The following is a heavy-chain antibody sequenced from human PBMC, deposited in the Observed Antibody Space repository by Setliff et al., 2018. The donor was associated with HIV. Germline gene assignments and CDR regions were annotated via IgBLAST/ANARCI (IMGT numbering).Heavy chain of an antibody. J-gene: IGHJ4*02. CDR1: GFTFSSYA. CDR2: ISGSGGST. V-gene: IGHV3-23*01. D-gene: IGHD4-17*01. Sequence: GGSLRLSCAASGFTFSSYAMSWVRQAPGKGLEWVSAISGSGGSTYYADSLKGRFTISRDNSKNTLYLQMNSLRAEDTAVYYCAKPDYGDYTGDYGLYYFDYWGQGTLVTVSS. CDR3: AKPDYGDYTGDYGLYYFDY.